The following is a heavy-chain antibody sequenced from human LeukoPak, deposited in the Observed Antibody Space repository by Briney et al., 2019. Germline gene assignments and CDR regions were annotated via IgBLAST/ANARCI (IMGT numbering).Heavy chain of an antibody. Sequence: SETLSLTCAVYGGSFSGYYWSWIRQPPGKGLEWIGEITHSGSTNYIPSLKGRVTISVDTSKNQFSLKLSSVTAADTAVYYCARREGEDVVVIAANPFDYWGQGTLVTVSS. CDR1: GGSFSGYY. J-gene: IGHJ4*02. D-gene: IGHD2-15*01. CDR2: ITHSGST. CDR3: ARREGEDVVVIAANPFDY. V-gene: IGHV4-34*01.